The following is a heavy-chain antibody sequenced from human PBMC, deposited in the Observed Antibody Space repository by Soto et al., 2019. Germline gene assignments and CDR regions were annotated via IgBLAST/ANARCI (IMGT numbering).Heavy chain of an antibody. D-gene: IGHD3-10*01. CDR1: SGSISSSNW. CDR3: ARRSYYGSGSIFDY. CDR2: IYHSGST. V-gene: IGHV4-4*02. J-gene: IGHJ4*02. Sequence: SETLSLTCAVSSGSISSSNWWSWVRQPPGKGLEWIGEIYHSGSTNYNPSLKSRVTISVDTSKNQFSLKVSSVTAADTAVYYCARRSYYGSGSIFDYWGQGTLVTVSS.